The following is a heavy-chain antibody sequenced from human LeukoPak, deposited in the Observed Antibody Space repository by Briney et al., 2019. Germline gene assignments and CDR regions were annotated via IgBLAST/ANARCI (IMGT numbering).Heavy chain of an antibody. V-gene: IGHV4-59*08. Sequence: SETLSLTCTVSGGSISSSYWSWIRQPPGKGLGWIGYIYYTGSTNYNSSLKSRVTISVDTSKNQFSLKLSSVTAADTAVYYCARQLSVVPDFYYYYYYMDVWGKGTTVTVSS. D-gene: IGHD2-2*01. CDR3: ARQLSVVPDFYYYYYYMDV. CDR1: GGSISSSY. CDR2: IYYTGST. J-gene: IGHJ6*03.